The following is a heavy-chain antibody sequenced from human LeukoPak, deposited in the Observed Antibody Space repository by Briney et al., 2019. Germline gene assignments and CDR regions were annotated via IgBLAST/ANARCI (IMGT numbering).Heavy chain of an antibody. J-gene: IGHJ4*02. V-gene: IGHV4-59*02. D-gene: IGHD3-9*01. CDR2: IYYSESA. Sequence: SETLSLTCTVSGDSVSNYYWSWIRQPPGKRLEWIGCIYYSESATYNPSLKSRVTISLDTSKNQFFLKLSSVTAADAAVYYCARKRSFDLWGQGTLVTVSS. CDR1: GDSVSNYY. CDR3: ARKRSFDL.